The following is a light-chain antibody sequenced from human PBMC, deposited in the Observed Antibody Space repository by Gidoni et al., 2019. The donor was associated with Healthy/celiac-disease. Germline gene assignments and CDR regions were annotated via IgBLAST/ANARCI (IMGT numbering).Light chain of an antibody. CDR2: DAS. CDR3: QQRSNWPCT. V-gene: IGKV3-11*01. Sequence: EIVLTQSPATLSLSPGERANLSCRASQSVSSYLAWYQQKPGQAPRLLIYDASNRATGIPARFSGSVSGTDFTLPIISLEPEDFAVYYCQQRSNWPCTFGQGTKVEIK. J-gene: IGKJ1*01. CDR1: QSVSSY.